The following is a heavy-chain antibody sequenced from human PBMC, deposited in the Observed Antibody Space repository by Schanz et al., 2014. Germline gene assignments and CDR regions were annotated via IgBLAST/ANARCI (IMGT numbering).Heavy chain of an antibody. CDR1: GFTFSTYS. CDR3: VRDTDYHFDY. CDR2: ISSSSSTI. Sequence: EVQLVESGGGLVQPGKSLRLSCAASGFTFSTYSMNWVRQAPGKGLEWVSFISSSSSTIYYADSVKGRFTISRDNAKNSLYLQMNSLRDEDTAVYYCVRDTDYHFDYWGQGTLVTVSS. V-gene: IGHV3-48*02. D-gene: IGHD4-17*01. J-gene: IGHJ4*02.